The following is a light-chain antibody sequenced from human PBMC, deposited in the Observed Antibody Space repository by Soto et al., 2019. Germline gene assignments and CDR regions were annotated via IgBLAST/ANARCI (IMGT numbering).Light chain of an antibody. V-gene: IGKV3-20*01. CDR3: QKYGKFWT. J-gene: IGKJ1*01. CDR1: PSVSGSN. CDR2: GAS. Sequence: EIVLTQAPGTLSLSPLERPTLSCRASPSVSGSNLAWYQQKPGQAPRLVIYGASSRATGIPDRFSGSGSGTDFTLTIRRLEPDDFAVYYCQKYGKFWTFGQGPKVDI.